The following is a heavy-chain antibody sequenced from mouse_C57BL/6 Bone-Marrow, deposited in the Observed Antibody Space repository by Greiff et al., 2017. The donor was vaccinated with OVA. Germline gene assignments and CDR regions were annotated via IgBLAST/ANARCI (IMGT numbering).Heavy chain of an antibody. Sequence: VQLQQSGTVLARPGASVKMSCKTSGYTFTSYWMHWVKQRPGQGLEWIGAIYPGNSDTSYNQKFKGKAKLTAVTSASTAYMELSSLTNEDSAVYYCTGDPPYYYARDYWGQGTSVTVSS. V-gene: IGHV1-5*01. CDR2: IYPGNSDT. CDR3: TGDPPYYYARDY. J-gene: IGHJ4*01. CDR1: GYTFTSYW.